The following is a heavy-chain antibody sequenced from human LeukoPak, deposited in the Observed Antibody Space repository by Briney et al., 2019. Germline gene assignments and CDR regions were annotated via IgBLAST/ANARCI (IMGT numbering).Heavy chain of an antibody. V-gene: IGHV1-8*01. J-gene: IGHJ5*02. CDR3: ARGQYGSGSSGFDP. D-gene: IGHD3-10*01. CDR1: GHTFTSYD. Sequence: GASVKVSCKASGHTFTSYDINWVRQATGQGLEWMGWMNPNSGNTGYAQKFQGRVAMTRNTSVSTAYMELSSLTSEDTAVYYCARGQYGSGSSGFDPWGQGTLATVSS. CDR2: MNPNSGNT.